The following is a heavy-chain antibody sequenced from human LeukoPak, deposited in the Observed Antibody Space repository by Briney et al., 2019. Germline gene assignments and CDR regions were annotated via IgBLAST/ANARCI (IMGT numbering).Heavy chain of an antibody. V-gene: IGHV4-34*01. CDR2: INHSGST. CDR1: GGSFSGYY. J-gene: IGHJ4*02. Sequence: SETLSLTCAVYGGSFSGYYCCWIRHPPAKGLEWIGEINHSGSTNYNPSLKSRVTISVDTSKNQFSLKLSSVTAADTAVYYCARGGWGYYDSSGYCDYWGQGTLVTVSS. CDR3: ARGGWGYYDSSGYCDY. D-gene: IGHD3-22*01.